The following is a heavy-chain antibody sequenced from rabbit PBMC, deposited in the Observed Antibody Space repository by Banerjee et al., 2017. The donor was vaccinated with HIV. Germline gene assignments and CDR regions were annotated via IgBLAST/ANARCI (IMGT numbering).Heavy chain of an antibody. Sequence: QSLEESGGDLVKPGASLTLTCTASGFSFSSGYYMCWVRQAPGKGLEWIGCIYTGSGNTYYASWAKGRFTISKTSSTTVTLQMTSLTAADTATYFCATNHYTGDFNLWGPGTLVTVS. CDR2: IYTGSGNT. CDR1: GFSFSSGYY. V-gene: IGHV1S40*01. J-gene: IGHJ4*01. CDR3: ATNHYTGDFNL. D-gene: IGHD4-1*01.